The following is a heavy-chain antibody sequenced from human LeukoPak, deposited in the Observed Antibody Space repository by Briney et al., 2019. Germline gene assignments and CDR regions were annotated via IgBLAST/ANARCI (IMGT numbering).Heavy chain of an antibody. Sequence: ASVKVSCKASGYTFTAYYMHWVRQAPGQGLEWMGWINPNSGGTNYAQKFQGRVTMTRDTSISTAYMDLGRLTSDDTAVYYYARDLGRIGVTGTRGFDSWGQGTLVTVSS. D-gene: IGHD6-19*01. CDR3: ARDLGRIGVTGTRGFDS. CDR2: INPNSGGT. V-gene: IGHV1-2*02. CDR1: GYTFTAYY. J-gene: IGHJ4*02.